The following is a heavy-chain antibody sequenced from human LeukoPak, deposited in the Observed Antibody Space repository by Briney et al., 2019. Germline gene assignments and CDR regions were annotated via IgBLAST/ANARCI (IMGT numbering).Heavy chain of an antibody. V-gene: IGHV4-39*01. CDR3: ATGDVVVPTAAQRPLDY. Sequence: SETLSPTCTVSAGSIRSSSFFWDWIRQPPGKGLEWIGSIYYSGSTYYNPSLKSRVTMSIDTSKNQFSLNLSSVTAADTAVYYCATGDVVVPTAAQRPLDYWGQGTLVTVSS. J-gene: IGHJ4*02. D-gene: IGHD2-2*01. CDR2: IYYSGST. CDR1: AGSIRSSSFF.